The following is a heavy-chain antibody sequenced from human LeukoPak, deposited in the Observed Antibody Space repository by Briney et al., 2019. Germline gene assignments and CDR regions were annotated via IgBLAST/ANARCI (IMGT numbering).Heavy chain of an antibody. Sequence: SETLSLTCIVSGGSTSSSSYYWGWICQPPGKELEWIGSIYYSGSTYYNPSLKSRVTISVDTSKIQFSLKLSSVTAADTAVYYCARFSYYYYYMDVWGKGTTVTVSS. V-gene: IGHV4-39*01. J-gene: IGHJ6*03. CDR3: ARFSYYYYYMDV. CDR2: IYYSGST. CDR1: GGSTSSSSYY.